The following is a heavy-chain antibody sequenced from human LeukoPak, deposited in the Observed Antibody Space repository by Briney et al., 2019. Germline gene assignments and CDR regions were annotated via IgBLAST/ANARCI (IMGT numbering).Heavy chain of an antibody. CDR1: GFTFNDYA. Sequence: GRSLRLSCVASGFTFNDYAIHWVRQAPGKGLEWVAVISYDGSNKYYADSVKGRFTNSRDNSKNTLYLQMNSLRVEDTAVYYCTTHVIQRPEFVCWGEAGLVTVSS. V-gene: IGHV3-30*14. D-gene: IGHD1-1*01. CDR3: TTHVIQRPEFVC. J-gene: IGHJ4*02. CDR2: ISYDGSNK.